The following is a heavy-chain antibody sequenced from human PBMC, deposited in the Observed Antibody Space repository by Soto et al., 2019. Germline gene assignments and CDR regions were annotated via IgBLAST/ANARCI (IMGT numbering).Heavy chain of an antibody. J-gene: IGHJ4*02. CDR2: IYWDDDK. V-gene: IGHV2-5*02. Sequence: SGPTLVNPTQTLTLTCTFSGFSLSTSRVGVGWIRQPPGKALEWLALIYWDDDKRYSPSLKNRLTITNDTSKNHVVLTMTNIDAVDTATYYCAHKEPRMNHFDYWGQGTPVTVSS. D-gene: IGHD2-8*01. CDR3: AHKEPRMNHFDY. CDR1: GFSLSTSRVG.